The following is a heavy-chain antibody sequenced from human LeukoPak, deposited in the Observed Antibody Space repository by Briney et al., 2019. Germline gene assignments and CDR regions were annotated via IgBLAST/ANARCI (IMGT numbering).Heavy chain of an antibody. CDR1: GYTFTGYY. D-gene: IGHD3-9*01. CDR2: INPNSGSP. CDR3: ARARYYDILTGPIGPALDI. Sequence: HWASVKVSCKASGYTFTGYYMHWVRQAPGQGLEWMGWINPNSGSPNYAQRFQGWVTMTRDTSISTAYMELSRLRSDDTAVYYWARARYYDILTGPIGPALDIWGQGTMVTVSS. V-gene: IGHV1-2*04. J-gene: IGHJ3*02.